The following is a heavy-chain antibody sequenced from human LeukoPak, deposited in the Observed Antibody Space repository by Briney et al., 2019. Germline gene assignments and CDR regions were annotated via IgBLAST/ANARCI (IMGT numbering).Heavy chain of an antibody. CDR1: GGSICSVGYD. Sequence: PSETLSLTCTVSGGSICSVGYDWSGIRQHPGKGLECIGYIYYSGRTYHHPSLKSRVTISVDTSKNQFSLKLSSVTAADTAVYYCARSTVTTPYFDYWGQGTLVTVSS. V-gene: IGHV4-31*03. J-gene: IGHJ4*02. CDR3: ARSTVTTPYFDY. CDR2: IYYSGRT. D-gene: IGHD4-11*01.